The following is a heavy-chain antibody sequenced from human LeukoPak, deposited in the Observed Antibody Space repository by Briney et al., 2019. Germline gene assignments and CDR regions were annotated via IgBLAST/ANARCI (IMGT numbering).Heavy chain of an antibody. CDR2: INHSGST. D-gene: IGHD6-13*01. CDR1: GGSFSGYY. Sequence: SETLSLTCAVYGGSFSGYYWSWIRQPPGKGLEWIGEINHSGSTNYNPSLKSRVTISVDTSKNQFSLKLSSVTAADTAVYYCAREEYSSSWYGGPFDYWGQGTLVTVSS. J-gene: IGHJ4*02. CDR3: AREEYSSSWYGGPFDY. V-gene: IGHV4-34*01.